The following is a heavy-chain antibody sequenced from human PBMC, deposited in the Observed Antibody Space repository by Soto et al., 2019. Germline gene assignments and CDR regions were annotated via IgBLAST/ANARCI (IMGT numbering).Heavy chain of an antibody. CDR2: IYYSGST. CDR3: AKTITGTTPHFFYYYYMDV. CDR1: GGSISGSSYY. V-gene: IGHV4-39*01. J-gene: IGHJ6*03. D-gene: IGHD1-7*01. Sequence: PSETLSLTCTVSGGSISGSSYYWGWIRPPPGKGLEWIGSIYYSGSTYYNPSLKSRVTISVDTSKNQFSLKLSSVTAADTAVYYCAKTITGTTPHFFYYYYMDVWGKGTTVTVSS.